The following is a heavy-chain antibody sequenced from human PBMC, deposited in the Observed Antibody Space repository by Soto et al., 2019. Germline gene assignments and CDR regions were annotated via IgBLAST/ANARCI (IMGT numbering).Heavy chain of an antibody. CDR3: ARVVRYCSGGSCYFDY. J-gene: IGHJ4*01. CDR1: GFTFSSYS. V-gene: IGHV3-21*01. D-gene: IGHD2-15*01. CDR2: ISSSSSYI. Sequence: EVQLVESGGGLVKPGGSLRLSCAASGFTFSSYSMNWVRQAPGKGLEWVSSISSSSSYIYYADSVKGRFTISRDNAKNSLYLQMNSLRAEDTAVYYCARVVRYCSGGSCYFDYWGHGTLVTVSS.